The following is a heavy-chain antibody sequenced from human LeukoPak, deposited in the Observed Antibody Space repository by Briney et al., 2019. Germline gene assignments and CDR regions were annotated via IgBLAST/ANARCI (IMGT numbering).Heavy chain of an antibody. CDR1: GFTFSSYS. V-gene: IGHV3-21*01. CDR2: ISSSSSYI. D-gene: IGHD3-3*01. J-gene: IGHJ4*02. Sequence: KPGRSLRLSCAASGFTFSSYSMNWVRQAPGKGLEWVSSISSSSSYIYYADSVKGRFTISRDNAKNSLYLQMNSLRAEDTAVYYCATAAGSGYSIFDYWGQGTLVTVSS. CDR3: ATAAGSGYSIFDY.